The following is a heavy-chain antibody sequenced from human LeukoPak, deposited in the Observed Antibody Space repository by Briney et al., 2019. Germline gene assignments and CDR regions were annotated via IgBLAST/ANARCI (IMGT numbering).Heavy chain of an antibody. Sequence: GGSLRLSCAASGFTFSSYAMHWVRQAPGKGLEWVAVISYDGSNKYYADSVKGRFTISRDNSKNTLYLQMNSLRAEDTAVYYCARAPYSVYYDSSGSLNPDGAFDIWGQGTMVTVSS. CDR2: ISYDGSNK. J-gene: IGHJ3*02. CDR1: GFTFSSYA. V-gene: IGHV3-30-3*01. D-gene: IGHD3-22*01. CDR3: ARAPYSVYYDSSGSLNPDGAFDI.